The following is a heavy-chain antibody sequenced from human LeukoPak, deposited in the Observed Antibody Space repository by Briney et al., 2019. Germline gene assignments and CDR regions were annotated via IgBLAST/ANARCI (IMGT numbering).Heavy chain of an antibody. D-gene: IGHD3-3*01. Sequence: GGSLRLACAASGFTLTSYSMNSARQAPGEGLGWVSYIISSSSTIYYADSVKGRFTISRDNAKNSLYLQMNSLRAEDTAVYYCARASIRFLEWLLSYFDYWGQGTLVTVSS. CDR3: ARASIRFLEWLLSYFDY. CDR1: GFTLTSYS. CDR2: IISSSSTI. J-gene: IGHJ4*02. V-gene: IGHV3-48*01.